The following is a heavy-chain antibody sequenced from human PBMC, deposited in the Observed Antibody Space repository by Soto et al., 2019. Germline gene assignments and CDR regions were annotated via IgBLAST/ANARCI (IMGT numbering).Heavy chain of an antibody. CDR2: ISSSSSYI. J-gene: IGHJ5*02. D-gene: IGHD2-8*01. V-gene: IGHV3-21*01. Sequence: PGGSLRLSCAASGFTFSSYSMNWVRQAPGKGLEWVSSISSSSSYIYYADSVKGRFTISRDNAKNPLYLQMNSLRAEDTAVYHCARSRNDIVLMVYAEGAPFDPWGQGTLVTVSS. CDR3: ARSRNDIVLMVYAEGAPFDP. CDR1: GFTFSSYS.